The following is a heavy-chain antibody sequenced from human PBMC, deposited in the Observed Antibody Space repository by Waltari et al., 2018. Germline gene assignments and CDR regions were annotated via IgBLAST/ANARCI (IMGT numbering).Heavy chain of an antibody. D-gene: IGHD3-3*01. J-gene: IGHJ4*02. CDR1: GFTLSEHC. CDR2: INQDGET. V-gene: IGHV3-7*04. CDR3: ASDPTLFGIRQNYFDS. Sequence: ESQLVESGGTLVRPGGFLRLSCAVAGFTLSEHCMSWVRQAPGQGLEWVDSINQDGETDYVDSVKGRFTISRDTAKNSLYLLLNTLGADDSGVYFCASDPTLFGIRQNYFDSWGQGTQVTVSS.